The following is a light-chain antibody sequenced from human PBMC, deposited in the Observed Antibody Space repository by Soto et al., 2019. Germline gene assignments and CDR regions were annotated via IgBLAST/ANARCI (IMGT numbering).Light chain of an antibody. CDR1: QDISNY. CDR3: QQYDNLPLT. V-gene: IGKV1-33*01. CDR2: DAS. Sequence: QSPSSLSASVGDRVTITCQASQDISNYLNWYQQKPGKAPKLLIYDASNLETGVPSRFSGSGSGTDFTFTISSLQPEDIATYYCQQYDNLPLTFGGGTKV. J-gene: IGKJ4*01.